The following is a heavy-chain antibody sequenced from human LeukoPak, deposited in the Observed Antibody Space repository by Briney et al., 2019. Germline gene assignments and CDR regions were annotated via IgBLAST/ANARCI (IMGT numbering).Heavy chain of an antibody. CDR2: IKQDGSEK. Sequence: PGGSLRLSCAASGFIFSSYWMSWVRQAPGRGLEWVANIKQDGSEKYYVDSVKGRFTISRDNAKNSLFLQMNSLRADDTAVYYCARGRPDYYGSGTFYPYFYGLDVWGQGTSVTVSS. V-gene: IGHV3-7*01. CDR3: ARGRPDYYGSGTFYPYFYGLDV. J-gene: IGHJ6*02. CDR1: GFIFSSYW. D-gene: IGHD3-10*01.